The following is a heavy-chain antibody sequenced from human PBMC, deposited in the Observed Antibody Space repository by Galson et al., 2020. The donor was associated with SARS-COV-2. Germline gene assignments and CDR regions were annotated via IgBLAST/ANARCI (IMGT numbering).Heavy chain of an antibody. CDR3: AKEFFGDSKPMPGDYSYYNYMDV. J-gene: IGHJ6*03. CDR1: GITLSTYD. D-gene: IGHD2-21*02. CDR2: ISYDGSHK. V-gene: IGHV3-30*18. Sequence: GESLKISCAASGITLSTYDIHWVRQAPGKGLEWVALISYDGSHKYYADSVKGRFTISRDNSRNTLYLQMNNLRPEDTAVYFCAKEFFGDSKPMPGDYSYYNYMDVWGKGTAVTVSS.